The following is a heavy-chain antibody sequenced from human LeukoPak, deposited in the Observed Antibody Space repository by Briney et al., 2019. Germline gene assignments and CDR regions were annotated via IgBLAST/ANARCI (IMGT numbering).Heavy chain of an antibody. D-gene: IGHD4-23*01. CDR2: IYYGGST. V-gene: IGHV4-59*01. J-gene: IGHJ2*01. CDR3: ARDQGTTVGSSLGWYFDL. CDR1: GGSISSYY. Sequence: SETLSLTCTVSGGSISSYYWSWIRQPPGKGLEWIGYIYYGGSTNYNPSLKSRVTISVDTSKNQFSLKLSSVTAADTAVYYCARDQGTTVGSSLGWYFDLWGRGTLVTVSS.